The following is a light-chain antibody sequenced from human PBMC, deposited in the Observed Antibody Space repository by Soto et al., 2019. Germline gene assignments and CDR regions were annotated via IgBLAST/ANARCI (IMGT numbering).Light chain of an antibody. V-gene: IGKV3-20*01. J-gene: IGKJ1*01. Sequence: EIVLTQSPGTLSLSPGERATLSCRASLRITSNYLAWYQQKHGQAPRLLIFGASSRATGIPDRFSGSASATDFPLTISRLEPEDFAVYYCQHYDSARWTFGQGTKVEIK. CDR1: LRITSNY. CDR2: GAS. CDR3: QHYDSARWT.